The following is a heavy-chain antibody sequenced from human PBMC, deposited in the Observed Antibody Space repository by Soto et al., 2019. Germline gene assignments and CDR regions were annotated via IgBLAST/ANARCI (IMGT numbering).Heavy chain of an antibody. J-gene: IGHJ6*02. CDR1: GFTFSSYA. CDR3: ARDPTSGSYFGYGMYV. CDR2: ISYDGSNK. D-gene: IGHD1-26*01. Sequence: GGSLRLSCAASGFTFSSYAMHWVRQAPGKGLEWVAVISYDGSNKYYADSVKGRFTISRDNSKNTLYLQMNSLRAEDTAVYYCARDPTSGSYFGYGMYVWGQGTTVTVS. V-gene: IGHV3-30-3*01.